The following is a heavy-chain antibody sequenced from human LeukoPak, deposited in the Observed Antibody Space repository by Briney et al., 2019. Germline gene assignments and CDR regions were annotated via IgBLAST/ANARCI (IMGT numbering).Heavy chain of an antibody. J-gene: IGHJ4*02. CDR2: ISGGGDAT. D-gene: IGHD1-14*01. V-gene: IGHV3-23*01. Sequence: GGSLRLSCAASGFTVSTTYMSWVRRAPGKGLEWVSTISGGGDATYYADSVKGRFTISRDNSKNTLYLQMNSLRAEDTAVYYCAKPARTDYTDYWGQGTLVTVSS. CDR3: AKPARTDYTDY. CDR1: GFTVSTTY.